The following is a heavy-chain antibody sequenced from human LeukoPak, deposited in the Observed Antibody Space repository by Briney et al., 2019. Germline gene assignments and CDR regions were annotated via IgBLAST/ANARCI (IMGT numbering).Heavy chain of an antibody. J-gene: IGHJ3*02. CDR2: ISSSSSYI. D-gene: IGHD5-18*01. Sequence: GGSLRLSCAASGFTFSSYSMNWVRQAPGKGLEWVSSISSSSSYIYYADSVKGRFTISRDNAKNSLYLQMNSLRAEDTAVYYCASPSPGYSYGFDAFDIWGQGTMVTVSS. CDR1: GFTFSSYS. CDR3: ASPSPGYSYGFDAFDI. V-gene: IGHV3-21*01.